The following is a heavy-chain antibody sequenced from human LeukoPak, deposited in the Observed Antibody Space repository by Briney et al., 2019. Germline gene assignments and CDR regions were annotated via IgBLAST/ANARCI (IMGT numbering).Heavy chain of an antibody. V-gene: IGHV4-38-2*02. CDR3: ARALGAFEI. CDR2: IYHSGST. Sequence: SETLSLTCTVSGYSISSSYYWGWTRKPPGKGLEWIGCIYHSGSTYYNPSLKSRVTISADSSRSPFSLTLSSVTVAATARHYCARALGAFEIWGQGTMVTVSS. CDR1: GYSISSSYY. J-gene: IGHJ3*02.